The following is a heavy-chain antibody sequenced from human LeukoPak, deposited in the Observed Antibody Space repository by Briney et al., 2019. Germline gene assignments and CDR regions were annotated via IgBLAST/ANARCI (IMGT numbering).Heavy chain of an antibody. CDR1: GDSIRSYH. CDR3: ARRTGFDLFDY. D-gene: IGHD3/OR15-3a*01. CDR2: IYSTGNT. Sequence: PSETLSLTCTVSGDSIRSYHWGWIRQSPGKGLEWIGYIYSTGNTNYNPSLESRVTISVDTSKNQFSLRLTSVTAVDTALYFCARRTGFDLFDYWGQGTLVAVSS. V-gene: IGHV4-4*09. J-gene: IGHJ4*02.